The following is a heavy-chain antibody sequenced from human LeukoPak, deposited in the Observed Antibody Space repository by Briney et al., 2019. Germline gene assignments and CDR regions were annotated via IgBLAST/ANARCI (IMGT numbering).Heavy chain of an antibody. J-gene: IGHJ4*02. CDR3: AKDPCGGDCYWAYFDY. V-gene: IGHV3-23*01. CDR1: GFTFSSYA. CDR2: ISGSGGST. Sequence: PGGSLRLSCAASGFTFSSYAMSWVRQAPGKGLEWVSAISGSGGSTYYADSVKGRFTISRDNSKNMLYLQMNSLRAEDTAVYYCAKDPCGGDCYWAYFDYWGQGTLVTVSS. D-gene: IGHD2-21*02.